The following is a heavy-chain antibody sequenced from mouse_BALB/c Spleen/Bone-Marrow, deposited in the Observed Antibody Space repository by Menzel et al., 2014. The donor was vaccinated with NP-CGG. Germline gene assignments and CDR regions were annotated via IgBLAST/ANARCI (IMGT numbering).Heavy chain of an antibody. V-gene: IGHV14-3*02. D-gene: IGHD2-2*01. Sequence: EVKLVESGAELVKPGASVKLSCTASGFNIKDTYMHWVKQRPEQGLEWIGRMDPANGNTKYDPKFQGKASITADTSSNTAYLQLSSLTSEDTAVYYCASYVYGYYFDYWGQGTTLTVSS. CDR3: ASYVYGYYFDY. CDR2: MDPANGNT. J-gene: IGHJ2*01. CDR1: GFNIKDTY.